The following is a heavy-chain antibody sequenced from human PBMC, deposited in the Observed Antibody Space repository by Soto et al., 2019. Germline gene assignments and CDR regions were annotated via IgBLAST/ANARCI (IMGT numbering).Heavy chain of an antibody. CDR1: GYTFTSYD. CDR2: MNPNSGNK. CDR3: AGLGLAYFSGGSCREVDY. D-gene: IGHD2-15*01. V-gene: IGHV1-8*01. J-gene: IGHJ4*02. Sequence: QVQLVQSGAEVKKPGASVKVSCKASGYTFTSYDIYLVRQATVQGLEGMGWMNPNSGNKGYAQKFQGRVTMTRNTSISTAYIELSSLRSEDTAVYYCAGLGLAYFSGGSCREVDYWCQGTLVTVSS.